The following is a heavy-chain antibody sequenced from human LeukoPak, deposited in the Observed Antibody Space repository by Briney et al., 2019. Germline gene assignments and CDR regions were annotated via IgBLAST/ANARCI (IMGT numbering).Heavy chain of an antibody. Sequence: GGSLRLSCAASGFTFDDYGMSWVRHAPGKGLEWVSGINWNGGSTGYADSVKGRFTISRDNAKNSLYLQMNSLRAEDTALYHCARRGKTYYYDSSGHFDYWGQGTLVTVSS. CDR1: GFTFDDYG. V-gene: IGHV3-20*01. CDR3: ARRGKTYYYDSSGHFDY. CDR2: INWNGGST. J-gene: IGHJ4*02. D-gene: IGHD3-22*01.